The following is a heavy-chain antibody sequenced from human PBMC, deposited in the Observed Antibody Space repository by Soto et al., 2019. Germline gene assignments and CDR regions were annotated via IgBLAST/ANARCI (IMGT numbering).Heavy chain of an antibody. J-gene: IGHJ4*02. CDR1: SVSEAW. CDR3: TTDSPVAGGGPL. D-gene: IGHD6-19*01. V-gene: IGHV3-15*07. Sequence: SVSEAWMTWVRQAPGKGLEWVGRIKSKAAGGTTDYVAPVKGRFTISRDDSTNTLFLQMNSLKTEDTAVYYCTTDSPVAGGGPLWGQGTRVTVSS. CDR2: IKSKAAGGTT.